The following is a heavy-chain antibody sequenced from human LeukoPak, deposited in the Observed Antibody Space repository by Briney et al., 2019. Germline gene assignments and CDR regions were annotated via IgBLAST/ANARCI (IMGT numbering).Heavy chain of an antibody. CDR3: AKDPRPFYSSSCYNLFDP. V-gene: IGHV3-23*01. D-gene: IGHD6-13*01. Sequence: GGSLRLSCAVSGFTSSSYAMSGVRQAPGKGREGVSAISGSGGSTYYADSAKGRFTISRDNSNNTLYLEMNRLRAEDTNVYYCAKDPRPFYSSSCYNLFDPWGQGTLVTVSS. CDR2: ISGSGGST. J-gene: IGHJ5*02. CDR1: GFTSSSYA.